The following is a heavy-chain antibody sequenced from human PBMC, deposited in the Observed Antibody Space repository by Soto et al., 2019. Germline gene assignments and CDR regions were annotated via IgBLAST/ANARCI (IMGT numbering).Heavy chain of an antibody. J-gene: IGHJ6*02. CDR3: AREGASGFGMDV. V-gene: IGHV4-4*07. Sequence: PSETLSLTCNVSGGSIRSYYWSWVRQPAGKPLEWIGRIYTSGSTNYNPSLKSRVGMSVDTSKNQFSLEVTSVTAADTAVYYCAREGASGFGMDVWGLGTTVTVSS. CDR1: GGSIRSYY. CDR2: IYTSGST. D-gene: IGHD1-26*01.